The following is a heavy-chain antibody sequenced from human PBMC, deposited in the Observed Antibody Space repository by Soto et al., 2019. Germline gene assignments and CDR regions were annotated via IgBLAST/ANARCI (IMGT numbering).Heavy chain of an antibody. V-gene: IGHV1-69*13. J-gene: IGHJ6*02. D-gene: IGHD3-10*01. CDR1: GGTFSSYA. CDR3: ARDWGGPGWFGELLTPYGMDV. CDR2: IIPIFGTA. Sequence: GASVKVSCKASGGTFSSYAISWVRQAPGQGLEWMGGIIPIFGTANYAQKFQGRVTITADESTSTAYMELSSLRSEDTAVYYCARDWGGPGWFGELLTPYGMDVWGQGTTVTVSS.